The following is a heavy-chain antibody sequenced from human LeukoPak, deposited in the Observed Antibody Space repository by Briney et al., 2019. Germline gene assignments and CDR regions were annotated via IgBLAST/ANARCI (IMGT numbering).Heavy chain of an antibody. CDR3: AESRTHYYDSSGYYSY. J-gene: IGHJ4*02. V-gene: IGHV4-59*08. CDR2: IYYSGST. CDR1: GGSTSSYY. D-gene: IGHD3-22*01. Sequence: PSETLSLTCTVSGGSTSSYYWSWIRQPPGKGLEWIGYIYYSGSTNYNPSLKSRVTISVDTSKNQFSLQLSSVTAADTAVYYCAESRTHYYDSSGYYSYWGQGTLVTVSS.